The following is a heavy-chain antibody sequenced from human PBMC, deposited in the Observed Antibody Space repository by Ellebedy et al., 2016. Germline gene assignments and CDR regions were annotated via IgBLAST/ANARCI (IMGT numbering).Heavy chain of an antibody. V-gene: IGHV3-33*01. CDR2: IWYDGSNK. J-gene: IGHJ6*02. CDR3: AREGSRFGEYLYGMDV. CDR1: GFTFSSYG. D-gene: IGHD3-10*01. Sequence: GGSLRLSXAASGFTFSSYGMHWVRQAPGKGLEWVAVIWYDGSNKYYADSVKGRFTISRDNSKNTLYLQMNSLRAEDTAVYYCAREGSRFGEYLYGMDVWGQGTTVTVSS.